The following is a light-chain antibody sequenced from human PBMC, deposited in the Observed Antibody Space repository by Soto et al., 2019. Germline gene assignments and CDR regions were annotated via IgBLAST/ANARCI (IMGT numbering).Light chain of an antibody. Sequence: EIVMTQFPATLSVSPGEKITLSCRASQNVGSDFAWYQNKRGQAPKLLIFGASYRATCCPARFSGSGSGTEFSLTLSSLQSEDFAVYYCQQYNKWPSLGQGTKV. V-gene: IGKV3-15*01. J-gene: IGKJ1*01. CDR3: QQYNKWPS. CDR2: GAS. CDR1: QNVGSD.